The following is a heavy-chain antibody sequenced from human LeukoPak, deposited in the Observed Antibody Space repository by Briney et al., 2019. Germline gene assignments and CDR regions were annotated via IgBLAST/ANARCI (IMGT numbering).Heavy chain of an antibody. D-gene: IGHD1-7*01. CDR1: GFTFSTFS. CDR3: SRRTFPNDAFDV. J-gene: IGHJ3*01. V-gene: IGHV3-21*01. Sequence: GGSLRLSCAASGFTFSTFSMNWVRQTPGKGLEWVSAINGSGSDIYYADSVKCRFTISSDNPKRSLYLQMNSLRAEDTAVYYCSRRTFPNDAFDVWGQGTVVTVSS. CDR2: INGSGSDI.